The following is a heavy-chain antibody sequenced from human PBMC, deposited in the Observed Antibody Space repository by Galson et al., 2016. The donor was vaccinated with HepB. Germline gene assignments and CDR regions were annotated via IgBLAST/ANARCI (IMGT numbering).Heavy chain of an antibody. J-gene: IGHJ4*02. Sequence: SLRLSCAASGFPFSRYWMSWVRQAPGKGLEWLANIERDGSEENYVDSVRGRFTISRDNAKSLLYLQMRSLRPEDTALYYCARDSGYNEHGGFDNWGQGTLVTVSS. V-gene: IGHV3-7*01. CDR1: GFPFSRYW. CDR3: ARDSGYNEHGGFDN. D-gene: IGHD5-24*01. CDR2: IERDGSEE.